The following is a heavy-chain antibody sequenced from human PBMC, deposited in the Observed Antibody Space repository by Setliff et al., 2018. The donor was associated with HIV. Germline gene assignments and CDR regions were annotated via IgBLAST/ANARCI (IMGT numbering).Heavy chain of an antibody. CDR2: IYTSGST. J-gene: IGHJ4*02. V-gene: IGHV4-4*07. CDR1: GDSISSYY. D-gene: IGHD6-13*01. CDR3: ARAARYSSSWYKRGYYFDY. Sequence: SETLSLTCSVSGDSISSYYWSWIRQPAGKGLEWIGRIYTSGSTNYNPSLKSRVTMSVDTPKNQFSLKLSSVTAADTAVYYCARAARYSSSWYKRGYYFDYWGQGTLVTVSS.